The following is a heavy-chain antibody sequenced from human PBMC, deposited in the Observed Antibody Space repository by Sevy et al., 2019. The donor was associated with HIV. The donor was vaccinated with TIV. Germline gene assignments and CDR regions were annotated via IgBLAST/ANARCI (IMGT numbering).Heavy chain of an antibody. CDR2: ISYDGSDK. Sequence: GGSLRLSCAASGFAFTNYYAMHWVRQAPGKGLEWVALISYDGSDKYYADSVKGRFTISRDNFKNTLYLQMNSLTTEDTAVYYCARPRANYVDHYFFYAMDVWGQGTTVTASS. D-gene: IGHD4-17*01. CDR3: ARPRANYVDHYFFYAMDV. CDR1: GFAFTNYYA. V-gene: IGHV3-30-3*01. J-gene: IGHJ6*02.